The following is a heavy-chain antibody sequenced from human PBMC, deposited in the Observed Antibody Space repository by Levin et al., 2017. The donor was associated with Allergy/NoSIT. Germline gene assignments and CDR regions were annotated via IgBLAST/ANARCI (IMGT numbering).Heavy chain of an antibody. D-gene: IGHD3-10*01. CDR3: ARAKRVRGVIRGHDAFDI. J-gene: IGHJ3*02. CDR1: GGTFSSYA. V-gene: IGHV1-69*06. CDR2: IIPIFGTA. Sequence: SVKVSCKASGGTFSSYAISWVRQAPGQGLEWMGGIIPIFGTANYAQKFQGRVTITADKSTSTAYMELSSLRSEDTAVYYCARAKRVRGVIRGHDAFDIWGQGTMVTVSS.